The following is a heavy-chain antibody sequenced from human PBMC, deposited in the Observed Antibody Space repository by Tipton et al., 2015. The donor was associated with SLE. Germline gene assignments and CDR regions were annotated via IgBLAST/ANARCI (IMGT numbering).Heavy chain of an antibody. V-gene: IGHV3-23*01. Sequence: SLRLSCAASGFTLSSHALSWVRQAPGKGLEWVSAISGSGASTYYADSVKGRFTISRDNSKDTVYLQLNSLRAEDTAVYYCAKDRDSSGFFFPWQWFDPWGQGTLVTVSS. D-gene: IGHD3-22*01. J-gene: IGHJ5*02. CDR3: AKDRDSSGFFFPWQWFDP. CDR2: ISGSGAST. CDR1: GFTLSSHA.